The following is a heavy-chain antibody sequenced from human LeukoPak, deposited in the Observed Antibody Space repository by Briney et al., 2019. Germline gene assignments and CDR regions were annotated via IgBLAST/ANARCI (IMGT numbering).Heavy chain of an antibody. CDR3: AKVRSYDNNGYYDY. V-gene: IGHV3-43D*04. D-gene: IGHD3-22*01. CDR1: GFTFDDYA. J-gene: IGHJ4*02. Sequence: GGSLRLSCAASGFTFDDYAMHWIRQAPGKGLEWVSLISWDGGSTYYADSVKGRFTISRDNSKNSLYLQMNSLRAEDTALYSCAKVRSYDNNGYYDYWGQGTLVTVSS. CDR2: ISWDGGST.